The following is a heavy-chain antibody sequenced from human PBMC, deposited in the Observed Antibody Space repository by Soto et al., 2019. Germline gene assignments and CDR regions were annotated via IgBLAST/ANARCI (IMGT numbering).Heavy chain of an antibody. D-gene: IGHD3-10*01. Sequence: QVQLVQSGGEVKKPGALVKVSCKASGYTFTNYGISWVRQAPGQGLEWMGCINVYNGNTKYAQKVQGRVTMTTDTSTSTAYMELRSLRSDDTAVYYCARGVGSGSYYNQYNWFDPWGQGTLVTVSS. CDR2: INVYNGNT. V-gene: IGHV1-18*01. CDR1: GYTFTNYG. J-gene: IGHJ5*02. CDR3: ARGVGSGSYYNQYNWFDP.